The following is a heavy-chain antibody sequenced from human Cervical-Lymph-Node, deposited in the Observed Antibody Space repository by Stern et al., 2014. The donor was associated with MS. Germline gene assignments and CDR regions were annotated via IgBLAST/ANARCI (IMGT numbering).Heavy chain of an antibody. CDR2: IYYSGST. J-gene: IGHJ2*01. V-gene: IGHV4-59*01. D-gene: IGHD6-19*01. Sequence: QVQLQESGPGLVKPSETLSLTCTVSGGSISSYYWSWIRQPPGKGLEWIGDIYYSGSTNYNPSLKSRVTISVDTSKNQFSLKLSSVTAADTAVYYCARTGIAVAAPNWYFDLWGRGTLVTVSS. CDR1: GGSISSYY. CDR3: ARTGIAVAAPNWYFDL.